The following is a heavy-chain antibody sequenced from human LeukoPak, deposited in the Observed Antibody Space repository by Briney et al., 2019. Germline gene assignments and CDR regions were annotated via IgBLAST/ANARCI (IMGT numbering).Heavy chain of an antibody. J-gene: IGHJ3*01. V-gene: IGHV5-51*01. CDR1: GYLFTSYW. D-gene: IGHD3-10*01. CDR2: IYPGDSDT. CDR3: AGQDASGTYDAFDV. Sequence: KSGESLKISCKDSGYLFTSYWIAWVRQRPGKGLEWMGIIYPGDSDTRYSPSFQGRVTISADKSINTAYLLWSSLQASDTATYYCAGQDASGTYDAFDVWGQGTVVTV.